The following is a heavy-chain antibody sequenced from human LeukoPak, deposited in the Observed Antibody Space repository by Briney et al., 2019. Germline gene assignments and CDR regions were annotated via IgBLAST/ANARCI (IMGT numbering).Heavy chain of an antibody. CDR2: ISGSGGDT. D-gene: IGHD6-19*01. Sequence: ETLSLTCGVSGGSIRSTNWWTWVRQPPGKGLEWVSAISGSGGDTYYEDSVKGRFTISRDNSKNMMYLQMNSLRAEDTAVYYCARDSSGWSKNYWGQGTRVTVSS. J-gene: IGHJ4*02. CDR3: ARDSSGWSKNY. V-gene: IGHV3-23*01. CDR1: GGSIRSTN.